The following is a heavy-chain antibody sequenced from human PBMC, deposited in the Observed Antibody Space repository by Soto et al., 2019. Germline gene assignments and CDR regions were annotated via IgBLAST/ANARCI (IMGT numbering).Heavy chain of an antibody. D-gene: IGHD3-22*01. CDR3: ARVYYYDSSAAYNWFDP. CDR2: INPNSGNT. V-gene: IGHV1-8*02. CDR1: GYTFTSYY. J-gene: IGHJ5*02. Sequence: ASVKVSCKASGYTFTSYYMHWVRQATGQGLEWMGWINPNSGNTGYAQKFQGRVTMTRNTSISTVYMELSSLRSEDTAVYFCARVYYYDSSAAYNWFDPWGQGTLVTVSS.